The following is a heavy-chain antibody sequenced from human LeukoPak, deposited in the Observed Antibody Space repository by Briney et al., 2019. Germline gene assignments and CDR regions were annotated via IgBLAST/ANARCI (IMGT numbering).Heavy chain of an antibody. CDR2: IYYSGNT. CDR3: ARRQSGYYAFDI. CDR1: GVSISSSNSY. Sequence: ASETLSLTCTVSGVSISSSNSYWGWIRQPPGKGLEWIGSIYYSGNTYYNASLKSQVSISIDTSKNQFSLRLTSVTAADTAVYYCARRQSGYYAFDIWGQGTMVTVSS. V-gene: IGHV4-39*01. J-gene: IGHJ3*02. D-gene: IGHD3-3*01.